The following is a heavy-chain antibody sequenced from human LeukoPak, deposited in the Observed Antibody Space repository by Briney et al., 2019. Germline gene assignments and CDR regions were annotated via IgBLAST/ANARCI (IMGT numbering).Heavy chain of an antibody. CDR3: ARDRSYYSDTGADY. Sequence: SQTLSLTCTVSGASINRGTHYWSWVRQAAGKGLEWLGRVYATGNTNYNPSLWSRLSISIDTSRNQFSLRLSSVTAADTAIYYCARDRSYYSDTGADYWGQGTMVIVSS. CDR1: GASINRGTHY. V-gene: IGHV4-61*02. D-gene: IGHD3-22*01. CDR2: VYATGNT. J-gene: IGHJ4*02.